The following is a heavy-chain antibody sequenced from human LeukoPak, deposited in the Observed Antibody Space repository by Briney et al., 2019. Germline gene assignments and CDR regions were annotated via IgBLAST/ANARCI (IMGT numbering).Heavy chain of an antibody. J-gene: IGHJ3*02. CDR1: GGSISSRSYY. D-gene: IGHD6-19*01. CDR3: ASPVIAVTGTRKAFDI. V-gene: IGHV4-39*01. Sequence: SETLSLTCTVSGGSISSRSYYWGWIRQPPGTGLEWIGVIYYSGSTYYNPSLKSRVTMSVDTSKNQFSLKLTSVTAADTAVYYCASPVIAVTGTRKAFDIWGQGTMVTVSS. CDR2: IYYSGST.